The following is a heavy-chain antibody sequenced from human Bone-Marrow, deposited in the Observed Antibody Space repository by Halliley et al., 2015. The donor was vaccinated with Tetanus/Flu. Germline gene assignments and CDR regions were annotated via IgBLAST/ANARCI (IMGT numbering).Heavy chain of an antibody. Sequence: LEGIGEIFHSGGPTSTPSLRSRALISVDKSPTQLSLTLNSVTAADTAVYFCARVPTYVGAFDIWGQGTLVTVSS. CDR2: IFHSGGP. CDR3: ARVPTYVGAFDI. D-gene: IGHD3-16*01. J-gene: IGHJ3*02. V-gene: IGHV4-4*01.